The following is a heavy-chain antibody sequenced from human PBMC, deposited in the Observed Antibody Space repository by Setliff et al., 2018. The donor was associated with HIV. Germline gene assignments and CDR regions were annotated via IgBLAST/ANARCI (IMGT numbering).Heavy chain of an antibody. CDR2: IYSTGST. Sequence: PSETLSLTCTVSGPSINIHYWSWIRQSPGKGFEWIGYIYSTGSTNYNPSLKSRVTISVDTSKNQFSLKLSSVTAADTAVCYCARHSGGSFYNFWSGDYYYYGMDVWGQGTTVTVSS. CDR3: ARHSGGSFYNFWSGDYYYYGMDV. D-gene: IGHD3-3*01. J-gene: IGHJ6*02. V-gene: IGHV4-59*08. CDR1: GPSINIHY.